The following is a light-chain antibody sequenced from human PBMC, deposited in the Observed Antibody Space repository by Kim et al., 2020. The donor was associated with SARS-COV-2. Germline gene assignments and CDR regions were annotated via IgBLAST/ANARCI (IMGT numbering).Light chain of an antibody. Sequence: DIQMTQSPSSVSASVGDRVTITCRASQDISSWLAWYQQEPGKAPKLLIYAASSLQSGVPSRFSGSGSGPDFTLTISSLQPEDFAAYYCQQANSYPYTFGQGTKLEI. CDR2: AAS. CDR1: QDISSW. V-gene: IGKV1-12*01. J-gene: IGKJ2*01. CDR3: QQANSYPYT.